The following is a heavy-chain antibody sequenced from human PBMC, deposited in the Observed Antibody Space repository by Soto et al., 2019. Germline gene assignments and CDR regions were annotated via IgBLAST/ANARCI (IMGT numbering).Heavy chain of an antibody. J-gene: IGHJ6*02. CDR1: GGTFSSYA. D-gene: IGHD4-17*01. Sequence: SVKVSCKASGGTFSSYAISWVRQAPGQGLEWMGGIIPIFGTANYAQKFQGRVTITADESTSTAYMELSSLRSEDTAVYYCASSLHSDYGGYGGARTAYYYYGMDVWGQGTTVTVSS. CDR2: IIPIFGTA. CDR3: ASSLHSDYGGYGGARTAYYYYGMDV. V-gene: IGHV1-69*13.